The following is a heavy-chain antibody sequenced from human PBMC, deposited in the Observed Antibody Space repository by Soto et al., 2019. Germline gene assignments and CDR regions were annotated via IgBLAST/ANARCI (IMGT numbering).Heavy chain of an antibody. Sequence: GGSLRLSCAASGFTFSSYRMKWVRQAPGKGLEWVSYISSSSSTIYYADSVKGRFTISRDNAKNSLYLQVNSLRDEDTAVYYCARDIVVEYYYMDVWGKGTTVTVSS. CDR3: ARDIVVEYYYMDV. J-gene: IGHJ6*03. D-gene: IGHD2-15*01. V-gene: IGHV3-48*02. CDR1: GFTFSSYR. CDR2: ISSSSSTI.